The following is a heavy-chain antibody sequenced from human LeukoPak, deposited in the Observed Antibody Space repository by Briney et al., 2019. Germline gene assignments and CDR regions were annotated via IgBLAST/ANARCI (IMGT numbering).Heavy chain of an antibody. Sequence: SVKVSCKASGEKFTNYAISWVRQAPGQGLEWMGRIIPILGIANYAQKFQGRVTITADKSTSTAYMELSSLRSEDTAVYYCARPVSRDGYNSDYYGMDVWGQGTTVTVSS. J-gene: IGHJ6*02. CDR2: IIPILGIA. CDR1: GEKFTNYA. V-gene: IGHV1-69*04. D-gene: IGHD5-24*01. CDR3: ARPVSRDGYNSDYYGMDV.